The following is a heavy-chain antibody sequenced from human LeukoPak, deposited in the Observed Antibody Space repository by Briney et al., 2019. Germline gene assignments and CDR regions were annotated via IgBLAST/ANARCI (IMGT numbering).Heavy chain of an antibody. J-gene: IGHJ6*03. CDR1: GYTFTSYD. Sequence: ASVKVSCKASGYTFTSYDINWVRQATGQGLEWMGWMNPNSGNTGYAQKFQGRATMTRNTSISTAYMELSSLRSEDTAVYYCARGVRLSCYSCRYYYYYMDVWGKGTTVTVSS. V-gene: IGHV1-8*01. CDR3: ARGVRLSCYSCRYYYYYMDV. CDR2: MNPNSGNT. D-gene: IGHD2-15*01.